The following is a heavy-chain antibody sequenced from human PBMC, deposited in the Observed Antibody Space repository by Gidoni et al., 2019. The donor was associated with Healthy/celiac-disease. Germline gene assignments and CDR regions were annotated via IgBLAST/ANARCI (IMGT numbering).Heavy chain of an antibody. D-gene: IGHD5-12*01. CDR1: GCTFSRYG. V-gene: IGHV3-33*01. CDR2: IWYDGSNK. J-gene: IGHJ6*02. CDR3: ARVGTRYYYGMDV. Sequence: QVQLVESGGGVGQPGRSLRLSWAASGCTFSRYGMHWVRQAPGKGLEWVAVIWYDGSNKYYADSVKGRFTISRDNSKNTLYLQMNSLRAEDTAVYYCARVGTRYYYGMDVWGQGTTVTVSS.